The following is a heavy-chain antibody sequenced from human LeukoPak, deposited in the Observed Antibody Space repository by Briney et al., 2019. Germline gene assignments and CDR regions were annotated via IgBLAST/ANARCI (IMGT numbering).Heavy chain of an antibody. J-gene: IGHJ4*02. CDR2: IYYSGSA. CDR1: GGSVSSGSYY. CDR3: ASLEDTAMDHYFDY. D-gene: IGHD5-18*01. Sequence: PSETLSLTCTVSGGSVSSGSYYWSWIRQPPGKGLEWIGYIYYSGSANYNPSLKSRVTISVDTSKNQFSLKMSPVTAADTAVYYCASLEDTAMDHYFDYWGQGTLVTVSS. V-gene: IGHV4-61*01.